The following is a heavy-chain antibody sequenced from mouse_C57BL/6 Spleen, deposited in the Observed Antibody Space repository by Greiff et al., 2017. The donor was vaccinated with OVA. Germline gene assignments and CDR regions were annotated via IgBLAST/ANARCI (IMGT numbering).Heavy chain of an antibody. V-gene: IGHV1-59*01. CDR1: GYTFTSYW. CDR3: AGYYYGSRGY. Sequence: QVQLKQPGAELVRPGTSVKLSCKASGYTFTSYWMHWVKQRPGQGLEWIGVIDPSDSYTNYNQKFKGKATLTVDTSSSTAYMQLSSLTSEDSAVYYCAGYYYGSRGYWGQGTTLTVSS. D-gene: IGHD1-1*01. CDR2: IDPSDSYT. J-gene: IGHJ2*01.